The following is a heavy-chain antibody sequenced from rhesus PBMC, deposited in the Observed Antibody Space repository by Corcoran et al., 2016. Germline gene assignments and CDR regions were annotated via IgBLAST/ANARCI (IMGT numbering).Heavy chain of an antibody. V-gene: IGHV3S42*01. Sequence: EVQLVESGGGLAKPGGSLRLSCAASGFTFSSYWMNWVRQTPGKGLEWISVINSGGGSTYYADSVKGRFPISRDNSKNMLALQMNSLRAEDTAVYYCAKEPTVTTSGYWGQGVLVTVSS. CDR3: AKEPTVTTSGY. CDR2: INSGGGST. J-gene: IGHJ4*01. D-gene: IGHD4-35*01. CDR1: GFTFSSYW.